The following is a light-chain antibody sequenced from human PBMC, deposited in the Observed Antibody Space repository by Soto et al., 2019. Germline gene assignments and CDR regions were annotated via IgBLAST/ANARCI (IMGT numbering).Light chain of an antibody. CDR3: QQYYNWPLT. Sequence: EIVMTQSPATLSVSPGERATLSCRASQSVSSYLAWYQQKPGQVPRLLIYGTSTRATGVPARFSGSGSGTEFTLTISSLQSEDFAVYYCQQYYNWPLTFGQGTKWIS. CDR1: QSVSSY. V-gene: IGKV3-15*01. J-gene: IGKJ1*01. CDR2: GTS.